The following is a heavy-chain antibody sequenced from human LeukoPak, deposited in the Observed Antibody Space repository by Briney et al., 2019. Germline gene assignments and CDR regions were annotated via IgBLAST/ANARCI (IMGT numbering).Heavy chain of an antibody. J-gene: IGHJ4*02. D-gene: IGHD2-8*01. Sequence: GGSLRLSCAASGFTFSSYSMNWVRQAPGKGLEWVSYISSGSSSIYYADSVKGRFTISRDNAKNSLYLQMNSLRAEDTAVYYCARDVGVRDYFDYWGQGTLVTVSS. V-gene: IGHV3-48*01. CDR1: GFTFSSYS. CDR2: ISSGSSSI. CDR3: ARDVGVRDYFDY.